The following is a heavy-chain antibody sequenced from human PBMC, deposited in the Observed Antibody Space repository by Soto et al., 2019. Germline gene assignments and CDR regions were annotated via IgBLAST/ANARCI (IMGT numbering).Heavy chain of an antibody. V-gene: IGHV1-2*02. J-gene: IGHJ5*02. CDR2: INTNNGAK. Sequence: QVQLVQSGAEVKKPGASVKVSCKAPRYIFTAYFMQWVRQAPGQGLEWMGWINTNNGAKHYGLSFHSMVTMNRNTSNNTACMELSSLRSDATAVYYLASHEPGARFITWGQGTLINVSS. CDR1: RYIFTAYF. D-gene: IGHD3-3*02. CDR3: ASHEPGARFIT.